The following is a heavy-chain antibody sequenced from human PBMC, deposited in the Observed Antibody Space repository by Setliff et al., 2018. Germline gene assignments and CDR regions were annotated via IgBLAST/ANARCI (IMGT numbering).Heavy chain of an antibody. CDR1: GGSISTYY. CDR3: ARDRSRGGGAFDI. D-gene: IGHD2-15*01. V-gene: IGHV4-59*12. J-gene: IGHJ3*02. CDR2: IYHSGST. Sequence: SETLSLTCTVSGGSISTYYWSWIRQPPGKGLEWIGEIYHSGSTNYNPSLKSRVTISVDKSKNQFSLKLSSVTAADTAVYYCARDRSRGGGAFDIWGQGTMVTVSS.